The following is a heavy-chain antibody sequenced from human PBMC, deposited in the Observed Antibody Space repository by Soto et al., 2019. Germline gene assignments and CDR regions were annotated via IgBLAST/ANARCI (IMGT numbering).Heavy chain of an antibody. D-gene: IGHD5-18*01. V-gene: IGHV1-69*01. J-gene: IGHJ5*02. CDR1: GGTFSSYA. Sequence: QVQLVQSGAEVKKPGSSVKVSCKASGGTFSSYAISWVRQAPGQGLEWMGGIIPIFGTANYAQKFQGRVTITADESTSTAYMELSGLRSEDTAVYYCARDPLSRYSYGYGWFDPWGQGTLVTVSS. CDR2: IIPIFGTA. CDR3: ARDPLSRYSYGYGWFDP.